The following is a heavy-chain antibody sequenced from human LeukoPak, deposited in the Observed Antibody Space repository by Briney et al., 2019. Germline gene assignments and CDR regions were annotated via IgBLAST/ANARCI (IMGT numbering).Heavy chain of an antibody. Sequence: SETLSLTRTVSGGSISSYYWSWIRQPPGKGLEWIGYIYYSGSTNYNPSLKSRVTISVDTSKNQFSLKLSSVTAADTAVYYCARGGGYLYYLDDWGQGTLVTVSS. V-gene: IGHV4-59*01. CDR2: IYYSGST. J-gene: IGHJ4*02. CDR3: ARGGGYLYYLDD. CDR1: GGSISSYY. D-gene: IGHD5-12*01.